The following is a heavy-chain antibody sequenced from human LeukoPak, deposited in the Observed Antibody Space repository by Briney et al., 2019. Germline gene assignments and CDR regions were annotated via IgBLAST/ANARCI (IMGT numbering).Heavy chain of an antibody. D-gene: IGHD6-19*01. V-gene: IGHV3-30-3*01. CDR2: ISYDGSNK. CDR3: ARVSIAVDAFDI. Sequence: GGSLRLSCAASGFTFSSYAMHWVRQAPGKGLEWVAVISYDGSNKYYADSVKGRFTISRDNSKNTLYLQMNSLRAEDTAVYYCARVSIAVDAFDIWGQGTMVTVSS. J-gene: IGHJ3*02. CDR1: GFTFSSYA.